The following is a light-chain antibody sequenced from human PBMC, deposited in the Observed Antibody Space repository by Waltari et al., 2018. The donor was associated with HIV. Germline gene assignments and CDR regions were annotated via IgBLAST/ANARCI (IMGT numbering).Light chain of an antibody. V-gene: IGKV3-11*01. CDR1: QSVDDY. Sequence: ENVLTQSPATLSLSPGERATLSCRASQSVDDYLAWYQQKPGQAPRPLIYDTSPRVTGIPARFSGSGSGTDFTLTISSLEPEDFAVYYCQQRSNWPPTFGGGTKVEI. CDR3: QQRSNWPPT. J-gene: IGKJ4*01. CDR2: DTS.